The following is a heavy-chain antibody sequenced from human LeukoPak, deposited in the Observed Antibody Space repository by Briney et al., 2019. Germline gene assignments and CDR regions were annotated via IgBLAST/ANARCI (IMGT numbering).Heavy chain of an antibody. CDR3: ASVRSRPKYDYVWGSYRRTPDY. J-gene: IGHJ4*02. Sequence: SVKVSCKASGGTFSSYAISWVRQAPGQGLEWMGGIIPIFGTANYAQKFQGRVTMTRNTSISTAYMELSSLRSEDTAVYYCASVRSRPKYDYVWGSYRRTPDYWGQGTLVTVSS. CDR2: IIPIFGTA. V-gene: IGHV1-69*05. D-gene: IGHD3-16*02. CDR1: GGTFSSYA.